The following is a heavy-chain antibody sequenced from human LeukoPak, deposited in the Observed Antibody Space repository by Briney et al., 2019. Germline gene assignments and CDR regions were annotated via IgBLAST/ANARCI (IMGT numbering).Heavy chain of an antibody. J-gene: IGHJ2*01. V-gene: IGHV3-23*01. CDR2: ITGSSTWT. CDR1: GFTFGTYG. Sequence: GGSLRLSCEASGFTFGTYGMTWVRQAPGKGLEWVSGITGSSTWTYYADSVKGRFTISRDNSKNTLQLQMHSLRAEDTATYYCARELVSLGTGYFDLWGRGTLVTVSS. CDR3: ARELVSLGTGYFDL. D-gene: IGHD7-27*01.